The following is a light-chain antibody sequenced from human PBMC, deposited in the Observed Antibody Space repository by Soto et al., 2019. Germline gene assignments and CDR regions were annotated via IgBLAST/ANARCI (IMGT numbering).Light chain of an antibody. CDR3: QQRSNWQFT. J-gene: IGKJ3*01. CDR1: QSVSNS. V-gene: IGKV3-11*01. Sequence: EIVLTQSPATLSLSPGERATLSCRASQSVSNSLVWYQQKPGQAPRLLIYGASNRATGIPARFSGSGSGTDFTLTISILEPEDFAVYYCQQRSNWQFTFGPGTKVDIE. CDR2: GAS.